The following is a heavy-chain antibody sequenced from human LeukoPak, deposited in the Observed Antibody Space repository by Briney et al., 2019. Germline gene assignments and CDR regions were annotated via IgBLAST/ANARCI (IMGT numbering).Heavy chain of an antibody. Sequence: TAGGSLRLSCAASGLTFINYAMTWVRQAPGKGLEWVSSISSSSSYIYYADSVKGRFTISRDNAKNSLYLQMNSLRAEDTAVYYCARESFVVVTAQNDYWGQGTLVTVSS. J-gene: IGHJ4*02. D-gene: IGHD2-21*02. CDR2: ISSSSSYI. V-gene: IGHV3-21*01. CDR1: GLTFINYA. CDR3: ARESFVVVTAQNDY.